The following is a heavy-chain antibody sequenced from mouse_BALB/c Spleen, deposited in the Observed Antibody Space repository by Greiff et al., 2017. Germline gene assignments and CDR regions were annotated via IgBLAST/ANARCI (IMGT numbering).Heavy chain of an antibody. J-gene: IGHJ4*01. Sequence: EVKLVESGPSLVKPSQTLSLTCSVTGDSITSGYWNWIRKFPGNKVEYMGYISNSGNTYYNPSLKSRISITRDTSKNQYYLQLNSVTTEDTATYYCAREDYGAMDYWGQGTSVTVSS. CDR2: ISNSGNT. D-gene: IGHD1-1*01. CDR1: GDSITSGY. V-gene: IGHV3-8*02. CDR3: AREDYGAMDY.